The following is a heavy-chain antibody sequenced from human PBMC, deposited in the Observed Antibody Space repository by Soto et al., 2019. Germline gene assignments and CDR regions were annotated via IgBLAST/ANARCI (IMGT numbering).Heavy chain of an antibody. CDR2: VNPIGGHT. J-gene: IGHJ4*02. Sequence: QVQLVQSGAEVKKPGASVKVSCKASGDTFTDYYIHWVRQAPGQGLEWMGTVNPIGGHTTYAQHFLGRMTMTRDTSTSTLYMELTSLTSEDTAVYYCAIGGHVVVVTAALDYWGQGTLVTVSS. D-gene: IGHD2-21*02. CDR3: AIGGHVVVVTAALDY. V-gene: IGHV1-46*01. CDR1: GDTFTDYY.